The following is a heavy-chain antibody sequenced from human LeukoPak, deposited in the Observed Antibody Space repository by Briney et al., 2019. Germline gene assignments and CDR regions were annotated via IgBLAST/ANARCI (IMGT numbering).Heavy chain of an antibody. Sequence: SETLSLTCTVSGGSISSYYWSWIRQPPGKGLEWIGYISYSGSANYNPSLKSRVTISVDMSKNQFSLNMTSVTAADTAMYYCARDRKATGITIFGIDPWGQGTLVTVSS. V-gene: IGHV4-59*12. D-gene: IGHD3-3*01. CDR2: ISYSGSA. CDR3: ARDRKATGITIFGIDP. CDR1: GGSISSYY. J-gene: IGHJ5*02.